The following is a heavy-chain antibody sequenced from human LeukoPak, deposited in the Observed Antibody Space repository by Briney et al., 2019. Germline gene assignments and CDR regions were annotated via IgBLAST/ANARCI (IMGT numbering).Heavy chain of an antibody. D-gene: IGHD5-12*01. Sequence: PSETLSLTCTVSGGSISSYYWSWIRQPPGKGLEWIGYIYYSGSTNYNPPLKSRVTISVDTSKNQFSLKLSSVTAADTAVYYCARHGLYSGYADYYYYGMDVWGQGTTVTVSS. J-gene: IGHJ6*02. V-gene: IGHV4-59*08. CDR3: ARHGLYSGYADYYYYGMDV. CDR1: GGSISSYY. CDR2: IYYSGST.